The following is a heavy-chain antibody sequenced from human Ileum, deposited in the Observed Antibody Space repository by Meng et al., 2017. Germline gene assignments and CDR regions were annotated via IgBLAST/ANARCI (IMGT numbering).Heavy chain of an antibody. D-gene: IGHD3-22*01. CDR2: IDPGNGNR. J-gene: IGHJ4*02. CDR3: ARDRQWLFDY. CDR1: GYTFTTFG. Sequence: QVQLVQSGIEVKKPGASVKVSCKPSGYTFTTFGISWVRQAPGQGLEWMGWIDPGNGNRNFAQKFQDRITLTTDTTTTTAYMELRSLRSDDTAIFYCARDRQWLFDYWGQGTLVTVSS. V-gene: IGHV1-18*01.